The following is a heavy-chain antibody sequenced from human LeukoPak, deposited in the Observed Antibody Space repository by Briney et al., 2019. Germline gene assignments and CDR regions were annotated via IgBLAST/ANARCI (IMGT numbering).Heavy chain of an antibody. V-gene: IGHV3-30*18. CDR1: GFTFSSYG. D-gene: IGHD3-22*01. J-gene: IGHJ4*02. CDR2: ISYDGSNK. Sequence: GGSLRLSCAASGFTFSSYGMRWVRQAPGKGLEWVAVISYDGSNKYYADSVKGRFTISRDNSKNTLYLQMNSLRAEDTAVYYCAKEYSPLTYYYDSSGYYPDYWGQGTLVTVSS. CDR3: AKEYSPLTYYYDSSGYYPDY.